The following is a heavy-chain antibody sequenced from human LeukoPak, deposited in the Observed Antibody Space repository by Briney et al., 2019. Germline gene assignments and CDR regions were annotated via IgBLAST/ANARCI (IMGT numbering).Heavy chain of an antibody. CDR3: ARDSVSGSH. V-gene: IGHV1-69*06. CDR2: IIPIFGTA. J-gene: IGHJ4*02. CDR1: GGTFSSYA. D-gene: IGHD3-16*01. Sequence: GASVKVSCKASGGTFSSYAISWVRQAPGQGREWMGRIIPIFGTANYAQKLQGRVTITADKSTSTAYMELSSLTSEDTAVYYCARDSVSGSHWGQGTLVTVSS.